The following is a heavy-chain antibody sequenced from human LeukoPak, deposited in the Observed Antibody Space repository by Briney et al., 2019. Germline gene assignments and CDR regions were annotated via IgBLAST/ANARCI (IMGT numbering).Heavy chain of an antibody. V-gene: IGHV4-31*03. Sequence: SETLSLTCTVSGGSISSGGYFWSWIRQHPGKGLEWIAHIYHAGSTHDNPSLRGRVAIALDTSANQFSLRLSSVTAADTAVYFCARATHYPVITGGRYMDVWGQGTTVTVS. CDR3: ARATHYPVITGGRYMDV. D-gene: IGHD3-22*01. J-gene: IGHJ6*03. CDR1: GGSISSGGYF. CDR2: IYHAGST.